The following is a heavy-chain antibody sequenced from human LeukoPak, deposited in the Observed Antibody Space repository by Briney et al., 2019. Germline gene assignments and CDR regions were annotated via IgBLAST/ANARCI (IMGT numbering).Heavy chain of an antibody. CDR3: ARGASGSDWSLLDY. J-gene: IGHJ4*02. Sequence: GGSLRLSCAASGFTFSSYAMHWVRQAPGKGLEWVAVISYDGSNKYYADSVKGRFTISRDNSKNTLYLQMNSLRAEDTAVYYCARGASGSDWSLLDYWGQGTLVTVSS. D-gene: IGHD6-19*01. V-gene: IGHV3-30*14. CDR1: GFTFSSYA. CDR2: ISYDGSNK.